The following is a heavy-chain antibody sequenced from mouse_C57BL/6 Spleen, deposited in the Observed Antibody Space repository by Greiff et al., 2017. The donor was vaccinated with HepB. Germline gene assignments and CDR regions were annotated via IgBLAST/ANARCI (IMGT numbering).Heavy chain of an antibody. CDR2: IYPGDGDT. Sequence: QVHVKQSGPELVKPGASVKISCKASGYAFSSSWMNWVKQRPGKGLEWIGRIYPGDGDTNYNGKFKGKATLTADKSSSTAYMQLSSLTSEDSAVYFCARKGNYPYYFDYWGQGTTLTVSS. CDR3: ARKGNYPYYFDY. CDR1: GYAFSSSW. J-gene: IGHJ2*01. V-gene: IGHV1-82*01. D-gene: IGHD2-1*01.